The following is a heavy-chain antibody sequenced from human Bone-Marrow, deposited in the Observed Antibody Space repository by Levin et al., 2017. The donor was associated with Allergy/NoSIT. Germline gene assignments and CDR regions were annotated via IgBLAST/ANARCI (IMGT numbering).Heavy chain of an antibody. V-gene: IGHV5-51*01. D-gene: IGHD4-17*01. J-gene: IGHJ3*02. Sequence: GESLKISCQASGYTFTSYWIGWVRQMPGKGLEWIGIIFPGDSDTRYSPSFQGQVTISVDKSISTAYLQWSSLQASDTAMYYCASLQTPVPDDAFDIWGQGTMVTVSS. CDR3: ASLQTPVPDDAFDI. CDR1: GYTFTSYW. CDR2: IFPGDSDT.